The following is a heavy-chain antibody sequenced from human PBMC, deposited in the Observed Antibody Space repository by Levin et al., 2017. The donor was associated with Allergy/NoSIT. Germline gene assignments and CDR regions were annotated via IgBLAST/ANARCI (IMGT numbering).Heavy chain of an antibody. CDR2: ISPSGDTT. V-gene: IGHV1-46*01. CDR1: GYTLTNYY. Sequence: ASVNVSCKASGYTLTNYYMHWVRQAPGRGLEWMGTISPSGDTTKYAQRFQGRISLTRDTSTSTVYMELRSLTSEDTAVYYCAREAPGTTYFDYWGQGTLVTVSS. J-gene: IGHJ4*02. CDR3: AREAPGTTYFDY. D-gene: IGHD1-14*01.